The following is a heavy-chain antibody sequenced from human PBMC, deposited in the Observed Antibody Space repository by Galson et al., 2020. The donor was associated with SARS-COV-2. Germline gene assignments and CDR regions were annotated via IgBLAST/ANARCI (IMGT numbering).Heavy chain of an antibody. CDR2: LYSEGSIT. J-gene: IGHJ4*02. V-gene: IGHV3-74*01. D-gene: IGHD7-27*01. CDR3: ARGDMGNDYFDY. CDR1: GFTFSSYW. Sequence: ALHGQSLKISCAASGFTFSSYWMHWVRQAPGKGLVWVSRLYSEGSITSYADSVKGRFTISGDNAKNTLYLQMNSLRAEDTAVYYCARGDMGNDYFDYWGQGTLVTVSS.